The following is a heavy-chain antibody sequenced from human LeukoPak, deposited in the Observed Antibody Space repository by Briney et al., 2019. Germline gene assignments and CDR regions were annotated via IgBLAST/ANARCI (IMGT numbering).Heavy chain of an antibody. D-gene: IGHD6-19*01. Sequence: PSETLSLTCSVSGGSISTSNYYWGWIRQPPGKGLEWIGSIYCSGSTYYNPSLKSRVTISVDTSKNQFSLKLSSVTAADTAVYYCARGFTQWLVHRDAFDIWGQGTMVTVSS. V-gene: IGHV4-39*01. CDR1: GGSISTSNYY. CDR3: ARGFTQWLVHRDAFDI. CDR2: IYCSGST. J-gene: IGHJ3*02.